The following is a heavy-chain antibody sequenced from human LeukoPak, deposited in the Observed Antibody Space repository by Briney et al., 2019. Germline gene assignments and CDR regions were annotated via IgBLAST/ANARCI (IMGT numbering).Heavy chain of an antibody. V-gene: IGHV3-23*01. J-gene: IGHJ6*03. Sequence: GGSLRLSCTASGFTLSSYEMSWIRQAPGKGLEWVSSIDYSGGSTHYADSVMGRFTISRDNSKNTLYLQLNSLSADDTAVYYCAREDYYYYMDVWGKGTTVTISS. CDR2: IDYSGGST. CDR3: AREDYYYYMDV. CDR1: GFTLSSYE.